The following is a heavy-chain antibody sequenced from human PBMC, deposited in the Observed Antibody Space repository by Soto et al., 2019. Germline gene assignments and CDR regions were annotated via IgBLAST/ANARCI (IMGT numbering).Heavy chain of an antibody. Sequence: SETLSLTCTVSGGSVSSGSYYWSWIRQPPGKGLEWIGYIYYSGSTNYNPSLKSRVTISVDTSKNQFSLKLSSVTAADTAVYYCAREVGRGYSGYEGDYWAQGTLVTVSS. CDR3: AREVGRGYSGYEGDY. D-gene: IGHD5-12*01. J-gene: IGHJ4*02. V-gene: IGHV4-61*01. CDR1: GGSVSSGSYY. CDR2: IYYSGST.